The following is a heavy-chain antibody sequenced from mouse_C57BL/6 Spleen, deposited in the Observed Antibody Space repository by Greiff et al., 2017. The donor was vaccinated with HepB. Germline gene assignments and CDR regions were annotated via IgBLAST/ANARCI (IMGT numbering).Heavy chain of an antibody. Sequence: VKLVESGPGLVQPSQSLSITCTVSGFSLTSYGVHWVRQSPGKGLEWLGVIWSGGSTDYNAAFISRLSISKDNSKSQVFFKMNSLQADDTAIYYCASPFYDGYYTFAYWGQGTLVTVSA. CDR1: GFSLTSYG. CDR2: IWSGGST. CDR3: ASPFYDGYYTFAY. D-gene: IGHD2-3*01. J-gene: IGHJ3*01. V-gene: IGHV2-2*01.